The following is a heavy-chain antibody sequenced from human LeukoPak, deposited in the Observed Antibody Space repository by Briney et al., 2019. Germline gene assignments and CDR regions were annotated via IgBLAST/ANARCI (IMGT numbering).Heavy chain of an antibody. Sequence: ASVKVSCKASGYTFTSYDINWVRQATGQGLEWMGWMNPNSGGTNYAQKFQGRVTMTRDTSISTAYMELSRLRSDDTAVYYCAREAQWLVRWGQGTLVTVSS. D-gene: IGHD6-19*01. J-gene: IGHJ4*02. CDR1: GYTFTSYD. CDR2: MNPNSGGT. CDR3: AREAQWLVR. V-gene: IGHV1-2*02.